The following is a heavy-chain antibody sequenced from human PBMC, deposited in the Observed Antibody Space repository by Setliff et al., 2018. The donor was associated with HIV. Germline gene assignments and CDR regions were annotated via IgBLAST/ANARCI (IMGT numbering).Heavy chain of an antibody. Sequence: SVKVSCKASGGTFSSYAISWVRQAPGQGLDWMGGIIPVFGTTNYAQKFQGRVTITADESTSTAYMELRSVTAADTAVYYCARDVPLQMGPGPGGRYFDSWGQGTLVTVSS. J-gene: IGHJ4*02. CDR3: ARDVPLQMGPGPGGRYFDS. D-gene: IGHD1-26*01. CDR1: GGTFSSYA. V-gene: IGHV1-69*13. CDR2: IIPVFGTT.